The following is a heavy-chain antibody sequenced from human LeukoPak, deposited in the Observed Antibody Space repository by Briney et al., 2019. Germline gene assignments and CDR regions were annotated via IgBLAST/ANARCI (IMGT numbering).Heavy chain of an antibody. Sequence: PGGSLRLSCAASGFTVSSNYMSWVRQAPGKGLEWVSVIYSGGSTYYADSVKGRFTISRDNSKNTLYLQMNSLRAEDTAVYYCARSGALEWLFGNDAFDIWGQGTMVTVSS. J-gene: IGHJ3*02. V-gene: IGHV3-53*01. CDR2: IYSGGST. CDR3: ARSGALEWLFGNDAFDI. D-gene: IGHD3-3*01. CDR1: GFTVSSNY.